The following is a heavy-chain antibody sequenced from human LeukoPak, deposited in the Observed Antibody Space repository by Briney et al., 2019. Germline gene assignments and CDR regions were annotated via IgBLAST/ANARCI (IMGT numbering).Heavy chain of an antibody. V-gene: IGHV3-23*01. CDR2: IRGGGKT. Sequence: GGSLRLSCAASGFSFSDYAMSWVRQAPARGPEWVSSIRGGGKTFYADSVKGRFTLSRDDSRNTVYFQLNNLRVEDTAIYYCAKANWVSNADAVWWGQGTQVTVSS. D-gene: IGHD7-27*01. J-gene: IGHJ4*02. CDR1: GFSFSDYA. CDR3: AKANWVSNADAVW.